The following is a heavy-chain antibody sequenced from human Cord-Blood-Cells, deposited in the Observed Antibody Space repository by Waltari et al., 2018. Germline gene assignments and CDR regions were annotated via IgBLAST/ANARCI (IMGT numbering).Heavy chain of an antibody. CDR1: GFTVSSNY. CDR2: IYGGGST. Sequence: EVQLVESGGGLVQPGGSLRLSCAASGFTVSSNYMSWVRQAPGTGVGWVWVIYGGGSTYAADAGKGRFTISRHNAKNALYLQMNSVRAEDTAVYYWARERGPRYFDLWGRGTLVTVSS. CDR3: ARERGPRYFDL. D-gene: IGHD3-10*01. J-gene: IGHJ2*01. V-gene: IGHV3-53*04.